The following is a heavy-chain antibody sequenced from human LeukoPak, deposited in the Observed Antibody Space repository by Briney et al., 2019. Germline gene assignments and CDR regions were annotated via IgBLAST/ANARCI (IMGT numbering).Heavy chain of an antibody. CDR3: TRVPSNWGRGNWFDP. CDR1: GFTFGDYA. J-gene: IGHJ5*02. V-gene: IGHV3-49*04. D-gene: IGHD7-27*01. Sequence: GGSLRLSCTASGFTFGDYAMSWVRQAPGKGLEWVGFIRSKAYGGTTEYAASVKGRFTISRDDSKSIAYLQMNSLKTEDTAVYYCTRVPSNWGRGNWFDPWGQGTLVTVSS. CDR2: IRSKAYGGTT.